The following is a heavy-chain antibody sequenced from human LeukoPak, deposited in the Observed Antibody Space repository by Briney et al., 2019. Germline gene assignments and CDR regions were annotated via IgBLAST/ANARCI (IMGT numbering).Heavy chain of an antibody. V-gene: IGHV1-69*06. CDR3: ARDEMQQPVDY. CDR1: VGTFSSYA. CDR2: IIPIFGTA. J-gene: IGHJ4*02. D-gene: IGHD6-13*01. Sequence: ASVKVSCKASVGTFSSYAISWVRQAPGQGLEWMGRIIPIFGTANYAQKFQGRVTITADKSTSTAYMELSSLRSEDTAVYYCARDEMQQPVDYWGQGTLVTISS.